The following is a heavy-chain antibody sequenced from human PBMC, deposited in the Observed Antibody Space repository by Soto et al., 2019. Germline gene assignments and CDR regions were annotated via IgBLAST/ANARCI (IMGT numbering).Heavy chain of an antibody. CDR2: IIPIFGTA. D-gene: IGHD5-12*01. CDR1: GGTFSSYA. Sequence: ASVKVSCKASGGTFSSYAISWVRQAPGQGLEWMGGIIPIFGTANYAQKFQGRVTITPDESTSTAYMELSSLRSEDTAVYYCARRDGYNTAIGHDYWGQGTLVTVSS. J-gene: IGHJ4*02. V-gene: IGHV1-69*13. CDR3: ARRDGYNTAIGHDY.